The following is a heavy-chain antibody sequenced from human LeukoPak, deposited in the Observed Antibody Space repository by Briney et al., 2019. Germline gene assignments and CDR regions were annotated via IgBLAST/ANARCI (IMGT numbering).Heavy chain of an antibody. CDR1: GFTLTSHW. CDR3: AKDLGIVGAEIFDY. D-gene: IGHD6-19*01. J-gene: IGHJ4*02. V-gene: IGHV3-7*01. CDR2: IKQDGRER. Sequence: GGFLRLSCAASGFTLTSHWMNWVRQAPGKGLEWGANIKQDGRERYYVDSVEGRFTISRDNAKNSLYLQMNSLRAEDTAVYYCAKDLGIVGAEIFDYWGQGTLVTVSS.